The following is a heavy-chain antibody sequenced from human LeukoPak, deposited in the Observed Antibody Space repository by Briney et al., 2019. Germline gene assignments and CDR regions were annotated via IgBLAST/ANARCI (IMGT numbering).Heavy chain of an antibody. CDR1: GVSISSYY. Sequence: SETLSLTCTVSGVSISSYYWSWIRQPPGKGLEWIGYIYYSGGTNYNPSPKSRVTISVDTSKNQFSLKLSSGTAADTAVYYCAREWDYYASSGRGFDPWGQGTLVTVSS. V-gene: IGHV4-59*01. CDR3: AREWDYYASSGRGFDP. J-gene: IGHJ5*02. D-gene: IGHD3-22*01. CDR2: IYYSGGT.